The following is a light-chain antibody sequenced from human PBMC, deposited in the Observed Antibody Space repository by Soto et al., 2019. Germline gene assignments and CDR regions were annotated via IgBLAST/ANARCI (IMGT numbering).Light chain of an antibody. V-gene: IGKV3-20*01. Sequence: EVVMTQSPATLSVSPGERATLSCRASQTVRNNYLAWYQQKPGQAPRLLIYGASSRATGIPDRFSGSGSGTDFTLTISRLEPEDFAVYYCQQYGSSPKFGQGTKV. CDR2: GAS. J-gene: IGKJ1*01. CDR1: QTVRNNY. CDR3: QQYGSSPK.